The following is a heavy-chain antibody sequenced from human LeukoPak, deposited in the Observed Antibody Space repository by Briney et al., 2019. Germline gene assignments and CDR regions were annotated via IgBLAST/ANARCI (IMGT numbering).Heavy chain of an antibody. CDR1: GFTFSSYA. V-gene: IGHV3-23*01. J-gene: IGHJ4*02. D-gene: IGHD3-3*01. CDR3: TKGVGDVFWDY. CDR2: ICGSCGNT. Sequence: GGSLRLSCAASGFTFSSYAMAWVRQVPGKGLQWVSTICGSCGNTHYADSVKGRFTISRDNSENTLYLEMNSLRAEDTATYYCTKGVGDVFWDYWGQGTLVTVSS.